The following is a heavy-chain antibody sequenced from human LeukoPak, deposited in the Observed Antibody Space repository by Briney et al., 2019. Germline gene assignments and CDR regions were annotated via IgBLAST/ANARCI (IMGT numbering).Heavy chain of an antibody. J-gene: IGHJ6*02. V-gene: IGHV3-30*03. CDR3: ARARRPYYYYGMDV. Sequence: PGRSLRLSCAASGFTFSSYGIHWVRQAPGKGLEWVAVISSDGSYKYYADSVKGRFTISRDNAKNSLYLQMNSLRAEDTAVYYCARARRPYYYYGMDVWGQGTTVTVSS. CDR1: GFTFSSYG. CDR2: ISSDGSYK.